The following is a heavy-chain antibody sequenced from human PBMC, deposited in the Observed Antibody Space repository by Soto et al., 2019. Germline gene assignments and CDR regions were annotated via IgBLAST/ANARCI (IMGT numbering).Heavy chain of an antibody. D-gene: IGHD3-22*01. CDR3: ARDYDSSGYPRWYFDL. J-gene: IGHJ2*01. Sequence: QVQLVESGGGVVQPGRSLRLSCAASGSTFSSYGMHWVCQAPGKGLEWVAVIWYDGSSKYYADSVKGRFTISRDNSKNTLYLQMNSLRAEDTAVYYCARDYDSSGYPRWYFDLWGRGTLVTVSS. CDR2: IWYDGSSK. V-gene: IGHV3-33*01. CDR1: GSTFSSYG.